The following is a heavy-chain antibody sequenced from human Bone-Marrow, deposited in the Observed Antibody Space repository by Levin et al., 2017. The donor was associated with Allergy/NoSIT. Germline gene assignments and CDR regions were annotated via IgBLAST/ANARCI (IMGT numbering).Heavy chain of an antibody. V-gene: IGHV4-61*02. CDR3: AREINYDILTGYCRFGYYMDV. Sequence: SQTLSLTCTVSGGSISSGSYYWSWIRQPAGKGLEWIGRIYTSGSTNYNPSLKSRVTISVDTSKNQFSLKLSSVTAADTAVYYCAREINYDILTGYCRFGYYMDVWGKGTTVTVSS. D-gene: IGHD3-9*01. CDR1: GGSISSGSYY. J-gene: IGHJ6*03. CDR2: IYTSGST.